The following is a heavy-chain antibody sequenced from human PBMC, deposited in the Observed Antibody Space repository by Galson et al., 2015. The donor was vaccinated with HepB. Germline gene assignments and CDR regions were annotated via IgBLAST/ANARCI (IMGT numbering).Heavy chain of an antibody. CDR3: TSDPGYYDSSGYRPRIYYYYGMDV. J-gene: IGHJ6*02. CDR2: IRSKADGDAT. V-gene: IGHV3-73*01. Sequence: SLRLSCAASEFIFSHSAMDWVRQAAGEGVEWGGSIRSKADGDATAYAAPGKGRFTISRDDSKNPAYLQMNSLKTEDTAVYYCTSDPGYYDSSGYRPRIYYYYGMDVWGQGTTVTVSS. D-gene: IGHD3-22*01. CDR1: EFIFSHSA.